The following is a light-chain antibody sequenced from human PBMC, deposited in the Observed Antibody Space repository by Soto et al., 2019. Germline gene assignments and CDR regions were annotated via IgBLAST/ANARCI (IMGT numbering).Light chain of an antibody. Sequence: EIVLTQSPATLSLSPGERVTLSCRASQSVSTYLAWYRHKPGQAPRLLLYGASTRATGIPARFSGSGSGTKFTLTIASLQSEDFATYYCQQVSGFPVSFGAGTKVDIK. J-gene: IGKJ4*01. CDR2: GAS. V-gene: IGKV3-15*01. CDR3: QQVSGFPVS. CDR1: QSVSTY.